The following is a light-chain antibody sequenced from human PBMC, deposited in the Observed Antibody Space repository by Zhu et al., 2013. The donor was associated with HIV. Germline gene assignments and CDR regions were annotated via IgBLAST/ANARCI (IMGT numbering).Light chain of an antibody. CDR1: TSNIGGGYD. J-gene: IGLJ2*01. Sequence: QSVLTQPPSVSGAPGQRVTISCTGSTSNIGGGYDVQWYQQLPGAAPKLIVYYNSLRPSGVSDRFSGSKSGTSASLAITGLQADDEADYYCQSYDSTLSGSGVFGGGTKLTVL. CDR2: YNS. CDR3: QSYDSTLSGSGV. V-gene: IGLV1-40*01.